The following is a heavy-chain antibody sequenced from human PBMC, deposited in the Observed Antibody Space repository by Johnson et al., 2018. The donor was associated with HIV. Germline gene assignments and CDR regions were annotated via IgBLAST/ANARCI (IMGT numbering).Heavy chain of an antibody. V-gene: IGHV3-33*01. J-gene: IGHJ3*02. D-gene: IGHD3-10*01. Sequence: QVQLVESGGGVVQPGRSLRLSCAASGFTFSSYGMHWVRQAPVKGLEWVAVIWYDGTNKYYADSVKGRFTISRDNSKNTLYLQMDSLGAEDTAVYYCAIVQLLADDVFDIWGQGTRVTVSS. CDR2: IWYDGTNK. CDR1: GFTFSSYG. CDR3: AIVQLLADDVFDI.